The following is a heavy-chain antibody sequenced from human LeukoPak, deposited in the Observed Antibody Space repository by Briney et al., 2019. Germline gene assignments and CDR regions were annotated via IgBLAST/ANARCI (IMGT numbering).Heavy chain of an antibody. CDR1: GGSISSYY. CDR2: IYTSGST. J-gene: IGHJ5*02. Sequence: PSETLSLTCTGSGGSISSYYWSWIRQPAGKGLEWIGRIYTSGSTNYNPSLKSRVTMSVDTSKNQFSQKLSSVTAADTAVYYCARDRSNYDFWSGYSGWFDPWGQGTLVTVSS. D-gene: IGHD3-3*01. CDR3: ARDRSNYDFWSGYSGWFDP. V-gene: IGHV4-4*07.